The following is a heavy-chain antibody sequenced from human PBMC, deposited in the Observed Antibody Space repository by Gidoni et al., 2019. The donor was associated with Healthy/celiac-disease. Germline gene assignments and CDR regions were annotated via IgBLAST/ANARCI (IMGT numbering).Heavy chain of an antibody. CDR2: ISGSGGST. J-gene: IGHJ4*02. CDR3: AKLQYYYDSSGKDY. V-gene: IGHV3-23*01. D-gene: IGHD3-22*01. Sequence: EVQLLESGGGLVQPGGSLRLSCADSGFTFSSYAMSWVRQAPGKGLEWVSAISGSGGSTYYADSVKGRFTISRDNSKNTLYLQMNSLRAEDTAVYYCAKLQYYYDSSGKDYWGQGTLVTVSS. CDR1: GFTFSSYA.